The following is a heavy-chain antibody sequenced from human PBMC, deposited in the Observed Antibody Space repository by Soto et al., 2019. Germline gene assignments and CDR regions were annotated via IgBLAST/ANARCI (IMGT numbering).Heavy chain of an antibody. CDR1: GFTFSTYW. CDR2: INGDGSDT. J-gene: IGHJ4*02. Sequence: EVQLVESGGGLVQPGGSLRPSCAASGFTFSTYWMHWVRQAPGKGLVWVSRINGDGSDTVYTDFVKGRFTSSRDNAKNTMYLQMNGLSAEDTAVDYCTRSITGFSYSDSWGRGTLVTVSS. V-gene: IGHV3-74*01. D-gene: IGHD2-21*01. CDR3: TRSITGFSYSDS.